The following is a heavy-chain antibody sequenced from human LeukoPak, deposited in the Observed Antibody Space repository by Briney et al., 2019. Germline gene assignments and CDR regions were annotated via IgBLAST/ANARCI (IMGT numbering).Heavy chain of an antibody. J-gene: IGHJ6*02. Sequence: SVKVSCKASGGTFSSYAISWVRQAPGQGLEWMGGIIPIFGTANYAQKFQGRVTITADESTSTAYMELSSLGSEDTAVYYCARDSTLPGANTGAYYGMDVWGQGTTVTVSS. V-gene: IGHV1-69*01. CDR2: IIPIFGTA. D-gene: IGHD2-2*01. CDR3: ARDSTLPGANTGAYYGMDV. CDR1: GGTFSSYA.